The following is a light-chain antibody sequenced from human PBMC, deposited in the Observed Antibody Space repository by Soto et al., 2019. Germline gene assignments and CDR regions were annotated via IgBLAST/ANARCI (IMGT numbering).Light chain of an antibody. J-gene: IGKJ5*01. CDR2: GAS. CDR3: QQYGGSPIT. CDR1: QSVTNS. Sequence: EIVLTQSPATLSLSPWERATLSCRASQSVTNSLAWYQQKPGQAPTLLMSGASNRASGVPVRFSGSGSGTDFTLTITRLEPEDFALYYCQQYGGSPITFGLGTRLEIK. V-gene: IGKV3-20*01.